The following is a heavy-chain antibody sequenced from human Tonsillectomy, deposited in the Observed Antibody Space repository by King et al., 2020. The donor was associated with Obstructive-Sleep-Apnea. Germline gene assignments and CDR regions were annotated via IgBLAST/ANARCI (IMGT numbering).Heavy chain of an antibody. V-gene: IGHV3-30*04. Sequence: VQLVESGGGVVQPGGSLRLSCAASGFIIANYALHWVRQAPGKGLEWVAVTSPDGSHKNYADSVKGRFTISRDNSKDTLYLQLTSLTAEDTAVYYCARGDLLAAGYYYGLDVWGQGTPVSVSS. CDR3: ARGDLLAAGYYYGLDV. J-gene: IGHJ6*02. CDR1: GFIIANYA. CDR2: TSPDGSHK. D-gene: IGHD2-2*01.